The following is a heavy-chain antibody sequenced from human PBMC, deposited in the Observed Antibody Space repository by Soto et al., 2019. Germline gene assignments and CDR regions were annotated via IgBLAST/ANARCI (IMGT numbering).Heavy chain of an antibody. J-gene: IGHJ4*02. Sequence: GGSLRLSCAVSGFTFSNYGMNWVRQAPGKGLEWVSSIDGRSTYTYYADSVRGRFTVSRDNAKNSLYLQMNSLRAEDTAVYYCARESEDLTSNFDYWGQGTPVTVSS. CDR3: ARESEDLTSNFDY. CDR1: GFTFSNYG. CDR2: IDGRSTYT. V-gene: IGHV3-21*01.